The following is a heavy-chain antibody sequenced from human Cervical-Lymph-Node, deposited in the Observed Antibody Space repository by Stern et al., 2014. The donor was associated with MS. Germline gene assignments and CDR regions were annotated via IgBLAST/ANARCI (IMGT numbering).Heavy chain of an antibody. CDR3: ARDRGIVENPTGDY. CDR2: ISAYNGNL. D-gene: IGHD1-26*01. Sequence: VQLVESGVEVKKPGASVKVSCKASGFTFRNYGFSWVRQAPGQGLEWMGWISAYNGNLDFAQKFQGRLTMTTDTSTSTVYMELRNLRSDDTAVYYCARDRGIVENPTGDYWGQGTLVTVSS. J-gene: IGHJ4*02. V-gene: IGHV1-18*01. CDR1: GFTFRNYG.